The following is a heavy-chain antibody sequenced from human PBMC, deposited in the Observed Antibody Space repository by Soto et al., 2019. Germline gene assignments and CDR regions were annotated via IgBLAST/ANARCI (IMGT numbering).Heavy chain of an antibody. Sequence: QVQLQESGPGLVRPSQTLSLTCTVSGSSIIIGDYHWTWIRQSPGKGLEWIGFNSKSGTAKYNPSLSTRVSISVDTSRNQFSLKLNLVSAAATAVYYCVRALGSRFMEWPRFDPWGQGKLVTVSS. V-gene: IGHV4-30-4*01. CDR1: GSSIIIGDYH. J-gene: IGHJ5*02. CDR3: VRALGSRFMEWPRFDP. CDR2: NSKSGTA. D-gene: IGHD3-3*01.